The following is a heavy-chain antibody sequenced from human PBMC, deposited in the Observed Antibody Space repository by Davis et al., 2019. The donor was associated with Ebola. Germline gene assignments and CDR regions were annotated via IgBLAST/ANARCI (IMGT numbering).Heavy chain of an antibody. CDR1: GFTFSSYA. J-gene: IGHJ4*02. CDR3: AKLSSGYEESDY. V-gene: IGHV3-30-3*02. Sequence: GESLKTSCAASGFTFSSYAMHWVRQAPGKGLEWVAVISYDGSNKYYADSVKGRFTISRDNSKNTLSLQMSNLRVEDTAIYYCAKLSSGYEESDYWGQGTLVTVSS. D-gene: IGHD5-12*01. CDR2: ISYDGSNK.